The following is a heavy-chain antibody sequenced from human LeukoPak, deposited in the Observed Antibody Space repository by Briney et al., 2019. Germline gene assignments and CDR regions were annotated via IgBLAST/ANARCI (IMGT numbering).Heavy chain of an antibody. J-gene: IGHJ4*02. V-gene: IGHV3-23*01. D-gene: IGHD4-17*01. CDR2: ISGSGSDT. CDR3: AKDRYGDYSFEY. CDR1: GFTFSRFA. Sequence: PGGSLRLSCAASGFTFSRFAMSWVRQAPGKGLEWVSAISGSGSDTYYADSVKGRFTVSRDNSKNTLYLQMNSLRAEDTALYYCAKDRYGDYSFEYWGQGTLVTVSS.